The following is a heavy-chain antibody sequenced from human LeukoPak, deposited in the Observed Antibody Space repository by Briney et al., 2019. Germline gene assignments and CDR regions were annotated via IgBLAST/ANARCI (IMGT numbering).Heavy chain of an antibody. J-gene: IGHJ3*02. CDR2: IYYSGST. Sequence: PSETLSLTCTVSGGSISTYYWSWVRQSPGKGLEWIGHIYYSGSTNYNPSLKSRVAVSVDTSKNQFSLKLSSVTAADTAVYYCARDTYYYNSDTSWSDVFDIWGQGTMVTVSS. CDR1: GGSISTYY. D-gene: IGHD3-22*01. CDR3: ARDTYYYNSDTSWSDVFDI. V-gene: IGHV4-59*01.